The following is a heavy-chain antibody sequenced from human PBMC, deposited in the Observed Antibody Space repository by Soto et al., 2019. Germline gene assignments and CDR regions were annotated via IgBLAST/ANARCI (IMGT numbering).Heavy chain of an antibody. Sequence: QVQLQQWGAGLLKPSETLSLTCAVYGGSFSGYYWSWIRQPPGKGLEWIGEINHSGSTNYNPSLKSRVTISVDTSKNQFSLKLSSVTAADTAVYYCARSDFWSGYSTYLWGQGTLVTVSS. CDR2: INHSGST. V-gene: IGHV4-34*01. D-gene: IGHD3-3*01. CDR3: ARSDFWSGYSTYL. J-gene: IGHJ5*02. CDR1: GGSFSGYY.